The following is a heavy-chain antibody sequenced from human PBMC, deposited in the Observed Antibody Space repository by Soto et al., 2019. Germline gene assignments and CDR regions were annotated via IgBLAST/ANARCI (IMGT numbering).Heavy chain of an antibody. D-gene: IGHD6-19*01. CDR1: GASISNYD. V-gene: IGHV4-59*01. CDR2: IYNGEST. Sequence: QLQLQESGPGLVKPSETMSLTCTASGASISNYDWNWIRQPPGKGLEWIGHIYNGESTNYNPSLKRRVTISVDPSKHQFSLKMGSVTAADTSVYYCAQTNGWPGFDYWGQGILVPVSS. CDR3: AQTNGWPGFDY. J-gene: IGHJ4*02.